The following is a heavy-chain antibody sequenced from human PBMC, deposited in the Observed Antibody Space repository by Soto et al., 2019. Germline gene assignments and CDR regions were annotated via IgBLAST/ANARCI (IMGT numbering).Heavy chain of an antibody. V-gene: IGHV3-23*01. CDR1: GFTFSSYA. D-gene: IGHD2-15*01. Sequence: GGSLRLSCAAFGFTFSSYAMSWVRQAPGKGLEWVSAISGSGGSTYYADSVKGRFTISRDNSKNTLYLQMNSLRAEDSAVYYCAKVAVLDYYYYYGMDVWGQGTTVTVSS. CDR3: AKVAVLDYYYYYGMDV. J-gene: IGHJ6*02. CDR2: ISGSGGST.